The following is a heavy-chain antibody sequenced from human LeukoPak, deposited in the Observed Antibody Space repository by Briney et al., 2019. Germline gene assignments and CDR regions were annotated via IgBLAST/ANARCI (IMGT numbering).Heavy chain of an antibody. D-gene: IGHD3-22*01. CDR1: GFTFSGFW. V-gene: IGHV3-7*03. CDR3: ARDRGSGYRSIDY. Sequence: GGSLRLSCAVSGFTFSGFWMSWSRQAPGKGLEWVASINSDGSEGYYADVVKGRFTISRDNAKNSLYLQINSLRAEDTAVYYCARDRGSGYRSIDYWGQGTLVTVSS. J-gene: IGHJ4*02. CDR2: INSDGSEG.